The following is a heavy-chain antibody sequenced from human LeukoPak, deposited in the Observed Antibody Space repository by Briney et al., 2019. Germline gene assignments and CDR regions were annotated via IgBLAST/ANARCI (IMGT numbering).Heavy chain of an antibody. V-gene: IGHV4-34*01. CDR1: GGSFSGYY. CDR2: INHSGST. Sequence: PSETLSLTCAVYGGSFSGYYWSWIRHPPGKGLEWIGEINHSGSTNYNPSLKSRVTISVDTSKNQFSLKLSSVTAADTAVYYCARSFRRYYYGSGSYLYFDYWGQGTLVTVSS. J-gene: IGHJ4*02. CDR3: ARSFRRYYYGSGSYLYFDY. D-gene: IGHD3-10*01.